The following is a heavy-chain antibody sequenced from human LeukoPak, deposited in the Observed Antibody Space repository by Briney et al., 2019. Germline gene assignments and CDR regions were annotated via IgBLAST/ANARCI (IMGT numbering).Heavy chain of an antibody. J-gene: IGHJ4*02. CDR3: ATDNSYGSGSYYT. CDR2: IYDSGNT. Sequence: KPSETLSLTCTVSGGSIRSYYWNWIRQPPGKGLEWIGYIYDSGNTNYNPSLKSRVTISVDTSKNQFSLKLSSVTAADTAVYYCATDNSYGSGSYYTWGQGTLVTVSS. D-gene: IGHD3-10*01. V-gene: IGHV4-59*01. CDR1: GGSIRSYY.